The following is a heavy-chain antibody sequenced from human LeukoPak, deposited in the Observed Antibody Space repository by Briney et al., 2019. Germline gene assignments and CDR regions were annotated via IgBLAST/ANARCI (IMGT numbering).Heavy chain of an antibody. CDR3: ATSGTAMYYGSGSYTY. CDR2: FDPEDGET. D-gene: IGHD3-10*01. V-gene: IGHV1-24*01. J-gene: IGHJ4*01. Sequence: ASVKVSCKVSGYTLTELSMHWVRQAPGKGLEWMGGFDPEDGETIYAQKFQGRVTMTEDTSTDTAYMELSSLRSEDTAAYYCATSGTAMYYGSGSYTYWGQGTLVTVSS. CDR1: GYTLTELS.